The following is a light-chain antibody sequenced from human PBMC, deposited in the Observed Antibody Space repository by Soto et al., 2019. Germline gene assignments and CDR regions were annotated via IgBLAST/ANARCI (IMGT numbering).Light chain of an antibody. CDR1: HNIANS. CDR3: QQYEDLPLT. CDR2: DSS. J-gene: IGKJ4*01. V-gene: IGKV1-33*01. Sequence: DVHLTQSSSSLSASVGDRVIITCQASHNIANSLNWFQQKPGKAPELLISDSSHLEARVPSRFSGSRSGTDFTLTISNLQPEDFATYYCQQYEDLPLTFGGGTKVDIK.